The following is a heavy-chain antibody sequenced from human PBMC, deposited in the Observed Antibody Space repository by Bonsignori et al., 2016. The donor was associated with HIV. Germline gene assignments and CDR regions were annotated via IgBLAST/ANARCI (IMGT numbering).Heavy chain of an antibody. CDR2: INPNSGGT. CDR3: ARKKGAVTTYPSDY. Sequence: WVRQAPGQGLEWMGWINPNSGGTNYAQKFQGRVTMTRDTSISTAYMELSRLRSDDTAVYYCARKKGAVTTYPSDYWGQGTLVTVSS. V-gene: IGHV1-2*02. D-gene: IGHD4-17*01. J-gene: IGHJ4*02.